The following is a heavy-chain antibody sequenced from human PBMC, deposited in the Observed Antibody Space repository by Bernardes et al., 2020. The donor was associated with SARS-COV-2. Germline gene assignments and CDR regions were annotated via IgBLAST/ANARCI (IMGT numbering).Heavy chain of an antibody. J-gene: IGHJ4*02. CDR2: LNTDGENT. CDR1: GFAFSDFG. CDR3: TTEEYGDYGGFDY. Sequence: GGSLRLSCVASGFAFSDFGMAWVRQAPGKGLEWVSTLNTDGENTHYADSVKGRFTISRDNSKNMLYLQMNSLRAEDTAVYYCTTEEYGDYGGFDYWGQGTLVTVSS. V-gene: IGHV3-23*01. D-gene: IGHD4-17*01.